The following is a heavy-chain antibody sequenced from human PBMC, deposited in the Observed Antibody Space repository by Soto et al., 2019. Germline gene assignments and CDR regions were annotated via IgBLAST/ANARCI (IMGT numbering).Heavy chain of an antibody. D-gene: IGHD2-15*01. V-gene: IGHV3-9*01. CDR3: AKDTGRLSCGGGSCYSGAFDI. CDR2: ISWNSGSI. Sequence: GGSLRLSCAASGFTFDDYAMHWVRQAPGKGLEWVSGISWNSGSIGYADSVKGRFTISRDNAKNSLYLQMNSLRAEDTALYYCAKDTGRLSCGGGSCYSGAFDIWGQGTMVIVSS. CDR1: GFTFDDYA. J-gene: IGHJ3*02.